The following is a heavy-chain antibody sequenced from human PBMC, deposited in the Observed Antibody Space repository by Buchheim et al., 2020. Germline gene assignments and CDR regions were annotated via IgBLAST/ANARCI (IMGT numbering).Heavy chain of an antibody. Sequence: QVQLQESGPGLVNPSETLSLTCTVSGGSITSYYWSWIRQSPGKGLEWIGYIYKSGSTNYNPSLKSRVTISVDTSKNQASLKLSSVTAADTAVYYCARGRYSSSWYGVGRWFDPWGQGTL. CDR3: ARGRYSSSWYGVGRWFDP. J-gene: IGHJ5*02. V-gene: IGHV4-59*12. CDR1: GGSITSYY. D-gene: IGHD6-13*01. CDR2: IYKSGST.